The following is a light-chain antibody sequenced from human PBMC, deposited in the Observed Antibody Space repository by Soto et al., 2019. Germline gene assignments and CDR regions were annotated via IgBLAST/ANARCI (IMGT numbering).Light chain of an antibody. CDR3: CLDVV. V-gene: IGLV2-23*01. Sequence: QSALTQPASVSGSPGQSITISCTGTSSDVGSYNLVSWYQQHPGKAPKLMIYEGSKRPSGVSYRFSGSKSGITASLTISGLQAEDEADYYCCLDVVFGGGTKLTVL. CDR1: SSDVGSYNL. CDR2: EGS. J-gene: IGLJ2*01.